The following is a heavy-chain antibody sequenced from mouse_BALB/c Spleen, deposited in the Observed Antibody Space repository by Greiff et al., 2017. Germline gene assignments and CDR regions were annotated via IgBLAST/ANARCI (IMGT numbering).Heavy chain of an antibody. CDR2: ISYDGSN. J-gene: IGHJ2*01. V-gene: IGHV3-6*02. D-gene: IGHD1-1*01. Sequence: EVQLQQSGPGLVKPSQSLSLTCSVTGYSITSGYYWNWIRQFPGNKLEWMGYISYDGSNNYNPSLKNRISITRDTSKNQFFLKLNSVTTEDTATYYCARKEVVFDYWGQGTTLTVSS. CDR1: GYSITSGYY. CDR3: ARKEVVFDY.